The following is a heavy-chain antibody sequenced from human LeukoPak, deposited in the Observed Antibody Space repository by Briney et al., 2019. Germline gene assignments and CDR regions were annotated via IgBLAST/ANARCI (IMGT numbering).Heavy chain of an antibody. CDR3: ARAMIVVYALVN. CDR1: GFTFSSYW. Sequence: GGSLRLSCAASGFTFSSYWMHWVRQAPGKGLEWVSVIYSGGSTYYADSVKGRFTISRDNSKNTLYLQMNSLRAEDTAVYYCARAMIVVYALVNWGQGTLVTVSS. J-gene: IGHJ4*02. V-gene: IGHV3-53*01. CDR2: IYSGGST. D-gene: IGHD3-22*01.